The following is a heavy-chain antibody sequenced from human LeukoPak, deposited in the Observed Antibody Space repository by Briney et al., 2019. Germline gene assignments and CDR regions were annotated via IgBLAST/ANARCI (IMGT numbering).Heavy chain of an antibody. CDR2: IYYSGST. CDR1: VGSISSYY. J-gene: IGHJ4*02. V-gene: IGHV4-59*01. Sequence: SDTLSLTCTVSVGSISSYYWLCMRHPPGKGLEWIGYIYYSGSTNYNPSHKRRVTISVATSKNQFSLKLSCVTAADTAVYYCARDLFGDSGVGGQGTLVTVSS. D-gene: IGHD2-21*01. CDR3: ARDLFGDSGV.